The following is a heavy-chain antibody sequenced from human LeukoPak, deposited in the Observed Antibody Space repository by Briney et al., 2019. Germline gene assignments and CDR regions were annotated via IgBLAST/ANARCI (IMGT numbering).Heavy chain of an antibody. CDR2: ISYDGRNI. V-gene: IGHV3-30*18. J-gene: IGHJ4*02. CDR1: GFTFNNYG. D-gene: IGHD2-2*01. CDR3: AKGPLRGTAAAIDY. Sequence: GKSLRLTCAASGFTFNNYGMHWVRQAPGKGLEWVAVISYDGRNIHYPDSVKGRFTISRDISTDTLWLQMDSLRTEDTAVYYCAKGPLRGTAAAIDYWGQGTLVTVSS.